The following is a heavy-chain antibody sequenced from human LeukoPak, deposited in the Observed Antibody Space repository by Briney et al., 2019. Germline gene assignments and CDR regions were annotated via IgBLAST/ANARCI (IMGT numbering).Heavy chain of an antibody. D-gene: IGHD2-21*02. J-gene: IGHJ5*02. CDR2: INPNSGGT. CDR1: GYTFTGCY. CDR3: ARTDGIVVVTASVAVFDP. V-gene: IGHV1-2*02. Sequence: ASVKVSCKASGYTFTGCYMHWVRQAPGQGLEWMGWINPNSGGTNYAQKFQGRVTMTRDTSISTAYMELSRLRSDDTAVYYCARTDGIVVVTASVAVFDPWGQGTLVTVSS.